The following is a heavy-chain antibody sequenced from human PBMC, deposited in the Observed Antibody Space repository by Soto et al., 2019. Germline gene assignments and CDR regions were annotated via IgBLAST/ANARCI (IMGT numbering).Heavy chain of an antibody. CDR1: GDSVSSDSYY. V-gene: IGHV4-61*01. D-gene: IGHD6-19*01. Sequence: SETLSLTCTVSGDSVSSDSYYWSWIRQPPGKGLEWVGYIYYTGGTNYNPSLKSRVTISVDTSKNQFSLKLSSVTAADTAVYYCARGVAGSGFDLWGQGTLVTVSS. CDR2: IYYTGGT. CDR3: ARGVAGSGFDL. J-gene: IGHJ4*02.